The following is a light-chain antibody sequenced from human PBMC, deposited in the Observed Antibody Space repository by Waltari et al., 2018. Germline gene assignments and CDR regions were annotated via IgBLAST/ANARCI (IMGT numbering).Light chain of an antibody. CDR1: QSVLYSSNNKNY. J-gene: IGKJ2*01. Sequence: DIVMTQSPDSLAVSLGARATINRKSSQSVLYSSNNKNYLAWYQQTPGQPPKLLIYWASTRDSGVPDRFSGSGSGTDFTLTISSLQAEDVAVYYCQQYYSSPYTFGQGTKLEIK. CDR2: WAS. V-gene: IGKV4-1*01. CDR3: QQYYSSPYT.